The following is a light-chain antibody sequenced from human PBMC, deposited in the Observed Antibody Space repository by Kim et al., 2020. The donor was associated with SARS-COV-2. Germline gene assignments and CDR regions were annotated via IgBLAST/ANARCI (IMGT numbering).Light chain of an antibody. CDR3: QQSYKTPIT. CDR1: QSITNY. Sequence: ASVGDGVTITCRASQSITNYLNWYQQRPGKAPKLLIFAASSLQSGVPSRFSGSGSGTDFTLTISSLQPEDFATYYCQQSYKTPITFGQGTRLEIK. J-gene: IGKJ5*01. CDR2: AAS. V-gene: IGKV1-39*01.